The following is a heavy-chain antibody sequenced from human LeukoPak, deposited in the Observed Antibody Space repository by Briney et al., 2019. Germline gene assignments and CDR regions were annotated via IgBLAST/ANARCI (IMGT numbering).Heavy chain of an antibody. CDR3: ATDGGPLNYGDYYFDY. V-gene: IGHV1-46*01. D-gene: IGHD4-17*01. CDR2: INPSGGST. Sequence: ASVKVSCKASGYTFTSYYMHWVRQAPGQGLEWMGIINPSGGSTSYAQKFQGRVTMTEDTSTDTAYMELSSLRSEDTAVYYCATDGGPLNYGDYYFDYWGQGTLVTVSS. J-gene: IGHJ4*02. CDR1: GYTFTSYY.